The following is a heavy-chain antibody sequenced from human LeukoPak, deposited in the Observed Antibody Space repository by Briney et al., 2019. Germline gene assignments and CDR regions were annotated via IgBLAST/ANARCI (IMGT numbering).Heavy chain of an antibody. CDR1: GITFSDYY. J-gene: IGHJ4*02. Sequence: PGGSLRLSCAASGITFSDYYMSWIRQAPGKGLEWVSYISSGRTYTNYADSVKGRFTISRNNAKDSLCLQMNSLRAEDTAVYYCASIRGGYYFDYWGQGTLVTVSS. D-gene: IGHD3-16*01. CDR3: ASIRGGYYFDY. V-gene: IGHV3-11*03. CDR2: ISSGRTYT.